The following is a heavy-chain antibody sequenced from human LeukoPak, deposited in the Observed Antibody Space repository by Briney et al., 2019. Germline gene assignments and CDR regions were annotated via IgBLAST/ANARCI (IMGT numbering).Heavy chain of an antibody. J-gene: IGHJ4*02. Sequence: SETLSLTCAVSGGSISSGGYSWSWIRQPPGKGLEWIGEINHSGSTNYNPSLKSRVTISVDTSKNQFSLKLSSVTAADTAVYYCARGPSYYYGSPQAFDYWGQGTLVTVSS. CDR2: INHSGST. CDR3: ARGPSYYYGSPQAFDY. CDR1: GGSISSGGYS. V-gene: IGHV4-34*01. D-gene: IGHD3-22*01.